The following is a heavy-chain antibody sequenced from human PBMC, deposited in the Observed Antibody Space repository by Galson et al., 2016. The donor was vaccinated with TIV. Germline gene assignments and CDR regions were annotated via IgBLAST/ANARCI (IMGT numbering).Heavy chain of an antibody. CDR1: GYRFATSW. J-gene: IGHJ4*02. CDR2: IYPGDSDT. CDR3: ARLGCGADCYSGVGK. Sequence: QSGAEVKEPGESLKISCKGSGYRFATSWIGWVRQMPGKGLEWMGIIYPGDSDTRYSRSFQGQVTISADKSTKTAYLQWRSLKASDTAMYYCARLGCGADCYSGVGKWGQGTLVTVAS. V-gene: IGHV5-51*01. D-gene: IGHD2-21*01.